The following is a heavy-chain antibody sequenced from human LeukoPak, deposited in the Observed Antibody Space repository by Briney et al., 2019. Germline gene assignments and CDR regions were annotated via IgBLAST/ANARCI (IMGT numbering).Heavy chain of an antibody. CDR2: IYYSGST. CDR3: ARVAYYYYMDV. Sequence: SETLSLTCAVSVGSISSGGYSWSWIRQPPGKGLERIVYIYYSGSTYYNPSLKSRVTISVDTSKNQFSLKLSSVTAADTAVYYCARVAYYYYMDVWGKGTTVTVSS. J-gene: IGHJ6*03. V-gene: IGHV4-30-4*07. CDR1: VGSISSGGYS.